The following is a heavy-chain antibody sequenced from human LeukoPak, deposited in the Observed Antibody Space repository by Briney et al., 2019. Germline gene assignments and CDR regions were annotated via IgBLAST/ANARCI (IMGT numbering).Heavy chain of an antibody. V-gene: IGHV3-13*01. CDR3: ARGRITMVRGVMSYWFDP. D-gene: IGHD3-10*01. CDR2: IGTAGDT. J-gene: IGHJ5*02. CDR1: GFTFSSYD. Sequence: PGGSLRLSCAASGFTFSSYDMHWVRQATGKGLEWVSAIGTAGDTYYPGSVKGQFTISRENAKNSLYLQMNSLRAGDTAVYYCARGRITMVRGVMSYWFDPWGQGTLVTVSS.